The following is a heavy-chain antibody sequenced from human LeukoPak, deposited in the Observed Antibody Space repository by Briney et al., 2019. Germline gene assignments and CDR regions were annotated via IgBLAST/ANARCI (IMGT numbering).Heavy chain of an antibody. V-gene: IGHV1-69*13. J-gene: IGHJ3*02. Sequence: ASVKVSCKASGDSFSSYAISWVRQAPGQGLEWMGGIIPIFGTANYAQKFQGRVTITEDESTSTAYMELSSLRSEDTAVYYCARRAFTIDAFDIWGQGTMVTVSS. CDR1: GDSFSSYA. CDR3: ARRAFTIDAFDI. D-gene: IGHD3-10*01. CDR2: IIPIFGTA.